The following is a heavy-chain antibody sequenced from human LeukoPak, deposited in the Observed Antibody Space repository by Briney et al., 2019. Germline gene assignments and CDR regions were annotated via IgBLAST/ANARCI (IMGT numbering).Heavy chain of an antibody. Sequence: GGSLRLSCAASGFTFSSYAMSWVRQAPGKGLEWVSSISGSGGRTHYTDSVKGRFTISRDNSKNTLYLQMNSLRAEDTAVYYCARDLMGIAYRGAFYYWGQGTLVTVSS. J-gene: IGHJ4*02. CDR1: GFTFSSYA. D-gene: IGHD6-13*01. CDR2: ISGSGGRT. V-gene: IGHV3-23*01. CDR3: ARDLMGIAYRGAFYY.